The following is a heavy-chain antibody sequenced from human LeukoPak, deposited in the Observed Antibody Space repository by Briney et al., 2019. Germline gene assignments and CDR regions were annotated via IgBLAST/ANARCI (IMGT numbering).Heavy chain of an antibody. CDR2: TYYKSRWYN. D-gene: IGHD3-9*01. J-gene: IGHJ4*02. Sequence: SQTLSLTCALYGHSVASNSAAWNWIRQSPSRGLEWLGRTYYKSRWYNDYAVSVKSRITINQDTSKNQFYLQLNSVFFFDQETAYEVLTGYYRGGFDYWGQGTLVTVSS. V-gene: IGHV6-1*01. CDR3: VLTGYYRGGFDY. CDR1: GHSVASNSAA.